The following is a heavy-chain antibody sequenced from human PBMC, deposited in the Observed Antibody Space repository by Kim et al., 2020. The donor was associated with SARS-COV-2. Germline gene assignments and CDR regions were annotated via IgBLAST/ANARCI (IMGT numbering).Heavy chain of an antibody. CDR1: GFTFSSYS. CDR3: ASGGLRYFYPPSSSS. CDR2: ISSGSSYI. Sequence: GGSLRLSCAASGFTFSSYSMNWVRQAPGKGLEWVSAISSGSSYIYYANSVKGRFTISRDNAKNSLYLQMNSLRAEDTAVYYCASGGLRYFYPPSSSSWGQGALVTVSS. J-gene: IGHJ4*02. D-gene: IGHD3-9*01. V-gene: IGHV3-21*01.